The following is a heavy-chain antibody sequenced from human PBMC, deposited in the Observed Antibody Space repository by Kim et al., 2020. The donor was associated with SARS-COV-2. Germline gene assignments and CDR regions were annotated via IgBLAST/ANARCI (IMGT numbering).Heavy chain of an antibody. CDR1: GFTFSSYA. V-gene: IGHV3-23*01. D-gene: IGHD1-26*01. CDR3: AKMLKGSGSSSIDC. Sequence: GGSLRLSCAASGFTFSSYAMSWVRQAPGKGLEWVSGISGSGGGTNCADSVKGRFTISRDNAKNTLYLQMNSLRAEDAAVYYCAKMLKGSGSSSIDCWGQGTLVTVSS. CDR2: ISGSGGGT. J-gene: IGHJ4*02.